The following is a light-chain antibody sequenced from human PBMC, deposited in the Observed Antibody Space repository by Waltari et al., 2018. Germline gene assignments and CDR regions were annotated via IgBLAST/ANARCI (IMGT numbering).Light chain of an antibody. V-gene: IGKV3-11*01. CDR3: QHRKNWPPT. Sequence: EIMLTQSPATLSLSPGERATLSCRASQSVSSYLTWYQQKPGQAPRLLIYDASNRATGIPARFSGSGSGTDFTLTISSLEPEDFAVYYCQHRKNWPPTFGPGTRVDIK. CDR1: QSVSSY. CDR2: DAS. J-gene: IGKJ3*01.